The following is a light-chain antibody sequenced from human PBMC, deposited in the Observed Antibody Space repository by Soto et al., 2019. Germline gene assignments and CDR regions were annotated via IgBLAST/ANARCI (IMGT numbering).Light chain of an antibody. J-gene: IGKJ3*01. V-gene: IGKV3-20*01. Sequence: EIVLTQSPATLSLSPGERATLSCRASQSVSSNYLAWYQQKPGQAPRLLMYGASTRATGIPDRFSGGGSGTDFTLTISRLEPEDFAVYFCQQYAYSPPTFGPGTKVDIK. CDR2: GAS. CDR1: QSVSSNY. CDR3: QQYAYSPPT.